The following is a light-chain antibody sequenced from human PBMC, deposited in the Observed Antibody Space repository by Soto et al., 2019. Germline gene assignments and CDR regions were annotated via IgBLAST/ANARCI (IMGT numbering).Light chain of an antibody. Sequence: QSALTQPASVSGSPGQSITISCTGTSSDVGGYNYVSWYQQHPGRAPKLMIFEVNNRPSGVSDRFSGSKSGNTASLTISGLQADDEDDYYCSSYTSSSTVVFGGGTKVTVL. CDR3: SSYTSSSTVV. CDR1: SSDVGGYNY. V-gene: IGLV2-14*01. J-gene: IGLJ3*02. CDR2: EVN.